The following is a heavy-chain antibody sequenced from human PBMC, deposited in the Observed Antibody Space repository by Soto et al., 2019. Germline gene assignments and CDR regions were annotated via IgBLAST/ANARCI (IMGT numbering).Heavy chain of an antibody. CDR1: GFTFSSYA. CDR3: VTGSLARWELSPG. CDR2: ISSNGGST. D-gene: IGHD1-26*01. Sequence: PGGSMRLSCSASGFTFSSYARHWVRQATGKGLEYVSAISSNGGSTYYADSVKGRFTISRDNSKNTLYLQMSSLRAEDTAVYYCVTGSLARWELSPGWGQGTLVTVSS. J-gene: IGHJ4*02. V-gene: IGHV3-64D*08.